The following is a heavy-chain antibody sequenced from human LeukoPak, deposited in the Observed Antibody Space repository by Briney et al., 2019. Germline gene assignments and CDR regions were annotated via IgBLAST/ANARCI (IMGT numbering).Heavy chain of an antibody. CDR1: GNSLSSGGYY. CDR2: SYYSGST. Sequence: SETLSLTCTVSGNSLSSGGYYCSWIRQHPGKGLEWIGYSYYSGSTYYNPALQSRVTMTVDTSKNQFSLKLSSVTAADTAVYYCARSPDTAMVFFDYWGQGTLVTVSS. CDR3: ARSPDTAMVFFDY. J-gene: IGHJ4*02. V-gene: IGHV4-31*03. D-gene: IGHD5-18*01.